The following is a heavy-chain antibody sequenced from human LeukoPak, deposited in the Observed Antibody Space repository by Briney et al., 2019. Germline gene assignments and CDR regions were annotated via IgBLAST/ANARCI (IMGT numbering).Heavy chain of an antibody. J-gene: IGHJ4*02. V-gene: IGHV1-46*01. CDR3: ARDFGHCTNGVCPGHY. D-gene: IGHD2-8*01. CDR1: GYTFTSYY. Sequence: ASVKVSCKASGYTFTSYYMHWVRQAPGQGLEWMGIINPSGGSTNYAQKFQGRVTITADKSTSTAYMGLSSLRSEDTAVYYCARDFGHCTNGVCPGHYWGQGTLVTVSS. CDR2: INPSGGST.